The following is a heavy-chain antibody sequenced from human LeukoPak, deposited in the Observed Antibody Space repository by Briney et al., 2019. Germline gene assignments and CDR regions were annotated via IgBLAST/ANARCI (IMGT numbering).Heavy chain of an antibody. CDR3: ARGPGYDYVWGTYRADY. V-gene: IGHV3-74*01. CDR1: GFTFSSYW. Sequence: GGSLRLSCAASGFTFSSYWMHWVRQAPGKGLVWVSRINTDGSSTSYADSVKGRFTISRDNAKNTLYLQMNSLRAEDTAVYYCARGPGYDYVWGTYRADYWGQGTLVTVSS. D-gene: IGHD3-16*02. CDR2: INTDGSST. J-gene: IGHJ4*02.